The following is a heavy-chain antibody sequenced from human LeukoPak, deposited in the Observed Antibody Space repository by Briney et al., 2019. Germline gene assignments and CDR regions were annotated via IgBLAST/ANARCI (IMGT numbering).Heavy chain of an antibody. Sequence: ASVKVSCKASGYTFTSYGISWVRQAPGQGLEWMGWISAYNGNTNYAQKLQGRVTMTTDTSTSTAYMELRSLRSDDTAVYYCARGPAIMITFGGVIGIDNDYWGQGTLVAVSS. CDR2: ISAYNGNT. D-gene: IGHD3-16*02. J-gene: IGHJ4*02. CDR3: ARGPAIMITFGGVIGIDNDY. CDR1: GYTFTSYG. V-gene: IGHV1-18*01.